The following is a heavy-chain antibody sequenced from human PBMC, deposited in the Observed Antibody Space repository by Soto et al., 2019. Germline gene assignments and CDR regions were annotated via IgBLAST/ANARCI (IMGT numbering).Heavy chain of an antibody. CDR2: INHSGST. V-gene: IGHV4-34*01. CDR3: ARANWNYAFDAFDI. D-gene: IGHD1-7*01. Sequence: SETLSLTCAVYGGSFSGYYWSWIRQPPGKGLEWIGEINHSGSTNYNPSLKSRVTISVDTSKNQFSLKLSSVTAADTAVYCCARANWNYAFDAFDIWGQGTMVTVSS. J-gene: IGHJ3*02. CDR1: GGSFSGYY.